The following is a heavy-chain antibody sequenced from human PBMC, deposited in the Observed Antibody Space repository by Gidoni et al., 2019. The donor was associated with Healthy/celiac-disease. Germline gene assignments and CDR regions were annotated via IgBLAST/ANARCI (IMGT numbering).Heavy chain of an antibody. J-gene: IGHJ5*02. CDR3: ARGRGWVVGATYRRQRQTNWFDP. Sequence: QVQLVQSGAEVKKPGASVKVSCKASGYTFTSYDINWVRQATGQGLEWMGWMNPNSGNTGYAQKFQGRVTMTRNTSISTAYMELSSLRSEDTAVYYCARGRGWVVGATYRRQRQTNWFDPWGQGTLVTVSS. D-gene: IGHD1-26*01. V-gene: IGHV1-8*01. CDR2: MNPNSGNT. CDR1: GYTFTSYD.